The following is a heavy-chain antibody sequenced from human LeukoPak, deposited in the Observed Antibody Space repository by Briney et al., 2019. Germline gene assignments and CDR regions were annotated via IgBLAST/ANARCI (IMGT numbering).Heavy chain of an antibody. CDR3: ARVTKYCTSMTCFYYYFDY. Sequence: PSETLSLTCTVSGGSISSYYWSWIRQPPGKGLEWIGYIYYSGSTNYNPSLKSRVTISVDTSKNQFSLKLSSVTAADTAVYYCARVTKYCTSMTCFYYYFDYWGQGTLVTVSS. D-gene: IGHD2/OR15-2a*01. V-gene: IGHV4-59*12. J-gene: IGHJ4*02. CDR2: IYYSGST. CDR1: GGSISSYY.